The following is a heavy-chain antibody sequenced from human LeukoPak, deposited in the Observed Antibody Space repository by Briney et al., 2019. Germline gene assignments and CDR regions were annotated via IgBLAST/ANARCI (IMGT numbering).Heavy chain of an antibody. Sequence: GGSLRLSCAASGFTFSSYAMSWVRQAPGKGLEWVSAISGSGASTYYADSVKGRFTISRDNSKNTLYLQMNSLRAEDTAVYYCARPKNPAMVNGAFDIWGQGTMVTVSS. CDR1: GFTFSSYA. V-gene: IGHV3-23*01. CDR2: ISGSGAST. J-gene: IGHJ3*02. D-gene: IGHD5-18*01. CDR3: ARPKNPAMVNGAFDI.